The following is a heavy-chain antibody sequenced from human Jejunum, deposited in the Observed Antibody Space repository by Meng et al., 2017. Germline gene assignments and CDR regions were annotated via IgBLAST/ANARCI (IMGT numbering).Heavy chain of an antibody. CDR1: GASISSSTW. V-gene: IGHV4-4*02. D-gene: IGHD2-2*02. CDR3: ARDSTNTLGSQTYYFDY. Sequence: QVQLQEAGPRLVKPSGTLSLTCAVSGASISSSTWWSWVRQPPGKGLEWIGEIYRSGSTYYNPSLKSRVTISVDKSNNQFSLKLSSVTAADTAGYYCARDSTNTLGSQTYYFDYWGQGTLVTVSS. J-gene: IGHJ4*02. CDR2: IYRSGST.